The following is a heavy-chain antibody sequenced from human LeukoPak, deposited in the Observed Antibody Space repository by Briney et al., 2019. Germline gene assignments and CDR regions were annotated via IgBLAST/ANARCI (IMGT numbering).Heavy chain of an antibody. CDR1: GGSISSYY. J-gene: IGHJ6*02. D-gene: IGHD3-10*01. CDR2: IYTSGST. CDR3: ARVPGRVRGVIRHYYYYGMDV. V-gene: IGHV4-4*07. Sequence: SETLSLTCTVSGGSISSYYWSWIRQPAGKGLEWIGRIYTSGSTNYNPSLKSRVTMSVDTSKNQFSLKLSSVTAADTAVYYCARVPGRVRGVIRHYYYYGMDVWGQGTTVTVSS.